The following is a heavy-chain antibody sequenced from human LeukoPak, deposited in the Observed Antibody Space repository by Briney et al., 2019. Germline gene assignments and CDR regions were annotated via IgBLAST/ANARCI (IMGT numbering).Heavy chain of an antibody. Sequence: PGGSLRLSCAASGFTLSTYAMSWVRQTPGKGLEWVAATSSSDAGTYHADSVKGRFTISRDNSKNTLYLQMNSLRAEDTAVYYCAKGYYYDSSGYSYFDYWGQGTLVTVSS. CDR2: TSSSDAGT. V-gene: IGHV3-23*01. D-gene: IGHD3-22*01. CDR1: GFTLSTYA. CDR3: AKGYYYDSSGYSYFDY. J-gene: IGHJ4*02.